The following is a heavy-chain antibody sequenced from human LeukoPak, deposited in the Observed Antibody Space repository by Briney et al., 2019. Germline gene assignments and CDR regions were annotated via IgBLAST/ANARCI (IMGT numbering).Heavy chain of an antibody. Sequence: GESLKISCKGSGYSFTSYWIGWVRQLPGKGLEWMGIIYPGDSDTRYIPSFQGQVTISADKSISTAYLQWSSLKASDTAMYYCARHYCSGGSCYYYFDYWGQGTLVTVSS. D-gene: IGHD2-15*01. CDR1: GYSFTSYW. V-gene: IGHV5-51*01. J-gene: IGHJ4*02. CDR2: IYPGDSDT. CDR3: ARHYCSGGSCYYYFDY.